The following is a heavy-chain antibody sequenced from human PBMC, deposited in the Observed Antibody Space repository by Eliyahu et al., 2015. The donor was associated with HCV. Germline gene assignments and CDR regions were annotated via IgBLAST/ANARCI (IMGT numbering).Heavy chain of an antibody. J-gene: IGHJ4*02. CDR2: VTHSGST. V-gene: IGHV4-34*01. CDR3: ARMVPSGTYNY. D-gene: IGHD3-10*01. CDR1: GGSFSGYY. Sequence: QLRQWGAGLLKPSETLSLTCGVYGGSFSGYYWTWIRQPPGKGLXWIGEVTHSGSTTYNPSLQSRLTISIDKSKNRFSLNLTSVTAADSAVYFCARMVPSGTYNYWGQGTLVTVSS.